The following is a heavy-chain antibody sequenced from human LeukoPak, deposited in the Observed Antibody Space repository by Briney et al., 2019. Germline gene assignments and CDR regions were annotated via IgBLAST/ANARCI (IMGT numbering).Heavy chain of an antibody. D-gene: IGHD6-19*01. J-gene: IGHJ6*02. Sequence: PSETLSLTCTVSGGSISSSSYYWGWIRQPPGKGLEGIGTIYYSGNTYYNASLKSRVTISIDTSKNQFSLKLSSVTAADTAVYYCARVDGGSSGWSYYYGMDVWGQGTTVTVSS. CDR2: IYYSGNT. CDR1: GGSISSSSYY. CDR3: ARVDGGSSGWSYYYGMDV. V-gene: IGHV4-39*07.